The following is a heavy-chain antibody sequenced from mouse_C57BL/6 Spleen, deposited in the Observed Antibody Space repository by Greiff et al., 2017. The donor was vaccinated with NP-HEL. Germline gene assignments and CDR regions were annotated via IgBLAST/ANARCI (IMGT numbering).Heavy chain of an antibody. CDR3: ASWYYGYFDY. CDR2: INPSSGYT. Sequence: VMLEESGAELARPGASVKMSCKASGYTFTSYTMHWVKQRPGQGLEWIGYINPSSGYTKYNQKFKDKATLTADKSSSTAYMQLSSLTSEDSAVYYCASWYYGYFDYWGQGTTLTVSS. CDR1: GYTFTSYT. J-gene: IGHJ2*01. V-gene: IGHV1-4*01. D-gene: IGHD1-1*01.